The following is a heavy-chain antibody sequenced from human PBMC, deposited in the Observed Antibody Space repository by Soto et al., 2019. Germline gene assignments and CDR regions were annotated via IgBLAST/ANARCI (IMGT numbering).Heavy chain of an antibody. CDR2: IYHSGTT. V-gene: IGHV4-30-4*01. CDR3: AREDAKYNRCFGY. CDR1: DGSIASRDGY. D-gene: IGHD1-20*01. Sequence: VGDGSIASRDGYRIMIKQPPGKGLEWIGYIYHSGTTYYNPSLKSRVTMSVDTSKNQFSMKLSSATVADMSVFYCAREDAKYNRCFGYSGQRIRGSVSS. J-gene: IGHJ4*03.